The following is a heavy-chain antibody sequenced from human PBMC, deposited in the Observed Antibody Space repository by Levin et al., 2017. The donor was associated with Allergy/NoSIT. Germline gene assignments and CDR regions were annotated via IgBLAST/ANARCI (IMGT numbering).Heavy chain of an antibody. D-gene: IGHD2-8*02. J-gene: IGHJ3*02. CDR2: TKQDGTEN. Sequence: TGGSLRLSCAASGFTFSSYWMSWVRQAPGKGLEWVANTKQDGTENYYADSVKGRFTISKDNPKNSVYLQMSSLRVEDTAVYYCARNWRSAFDIWGQGTVVTVSP. CDR3: ARNWRSAFDI. V-gene: IGHV3-7*04. CDR1: GFTFSSYW.